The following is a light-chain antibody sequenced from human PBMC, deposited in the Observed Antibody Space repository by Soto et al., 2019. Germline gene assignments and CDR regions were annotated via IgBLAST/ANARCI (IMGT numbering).Light chain of an antibody. CDR3: QQGTNWLT. Sequence: EIVLTQSPATLSFSPGERVTLSCRASQNVSTYLAWYQQKPGQAPRLLIYDASDRATGIPARFSGSGSVTDFTLTISSLEHEDFAAYSCQQGTNWLTFGPGTKVDLK. V-gene: IGKV3-11*01. J-gene: IGKJ3*01. CDR2: DAS. CDR1: QNVSTY.